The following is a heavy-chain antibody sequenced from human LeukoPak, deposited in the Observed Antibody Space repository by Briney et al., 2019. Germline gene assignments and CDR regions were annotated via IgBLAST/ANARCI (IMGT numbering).Heavy chain of an antibody. CDR1: GFTFSSYG. CDR2: ISYDGSNK. Sequence: GGSLRLSCAASGFTFSSYGMHWVRQAPGKGLEWVAVISYDGSNKCYADSVKGRFTISRDNSKNTLYLQMNSLRAEDTAVYYCAKDSLSYGDYQTLDYWGQGTLVTVSS. CDR3: AKDSLSYGDYQTLDY. J-gene: IGHJ4*02. D-gene: IGHD4-17*01. V-gene: IGHV3-30*18.